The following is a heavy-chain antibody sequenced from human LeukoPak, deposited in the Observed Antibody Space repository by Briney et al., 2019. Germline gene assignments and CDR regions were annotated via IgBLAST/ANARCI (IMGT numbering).Heavy chain of an antibody. V-gene: IGHV3-20*04. CDR3: ARDSGNNWDANYFDA. D-gene: IGHD1-1*01. CDR2: INWNAGTT. J-gene: IGHJ5*02. CDR1: GFRFDDHA. Sequence: PGGSLRLSCAASGFRFDDHAMSWVRQAPGKGLEWVAGINWNAGTTGHRGSVKGRFTISRDNAKNSLYLQMNSLRAEDTALYYCARDSGNNWDANYFDAWGQGTLVTVSS.